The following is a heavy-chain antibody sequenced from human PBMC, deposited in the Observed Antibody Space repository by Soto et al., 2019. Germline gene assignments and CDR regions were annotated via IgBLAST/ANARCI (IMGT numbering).Heavy chain of an antibody. V-gene: IGHV3-30-3*01. CDR2: ISYDGSNK. D-gene: IGHD2-15*01. Sequence: QSGGSLRLSCAASGFTFSSYAMHWVRQAPGKGLEWVAVISYDGSNKYYADSVKGRFTISRDNSKNTLYLQMNSLRAEDTAVYYCARGRPSVLPYYFDYWGQGTLVTVSS. CDR3: ARGRPSVLPYYFDY. CDR1: GFTFSSYA. J-gene: IGHJ4*02.